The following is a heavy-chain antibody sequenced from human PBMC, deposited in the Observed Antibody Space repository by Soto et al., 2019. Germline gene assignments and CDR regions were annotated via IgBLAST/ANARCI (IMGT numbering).Heavy chain of an antibody. V-gene: IGHV1-8*01. CDR1: GYTFTRYD. CDR2: MNPNSGNT. D-gene: IGHD5-12*01. CDR3: ARAAEWLRSLYYMDV. J-gene: IGHJ6*03. Sequence: ASVKVSCKASGYTFTRYDINWVRQATGQGLEWMGWMNPNSGNTGYAQKFQGRVTMTRNTSISTAYMELSSLRSEDTAVYYCARAAEWLRSLYYMDVWGKGTTVSVSS.